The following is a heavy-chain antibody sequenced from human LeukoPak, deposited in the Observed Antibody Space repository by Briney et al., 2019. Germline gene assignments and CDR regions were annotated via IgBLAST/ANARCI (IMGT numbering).Heavy chain of an antibody. CDR3: ARVIYDYDRPDAFDI. CDR1: GFTFSSYS. V-gene: IGHV3-21*01. D-gene: IGHD3-16*01. CDR2: ISSSSSYI. Sequence: GESLKISCAASGFTFSSYSMNWVRQAPGKGLEWVSSISSSSSYIYYADSVKGRFTISRDNAKNSLYLQMNSLRAEDTAVYYCARVIYDYDRPDAFDIWGQGTMVTVSS. J-gene: IGHJ3*02.